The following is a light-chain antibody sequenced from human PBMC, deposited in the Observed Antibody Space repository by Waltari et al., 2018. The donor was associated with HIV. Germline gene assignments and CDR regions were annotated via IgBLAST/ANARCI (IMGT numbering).Light chain of an antibody. CDR2: RNH. CDR3: AAWDDSLSGYV. Sequence: QSVLTPPPSASGTPGQTVPIACSGGSSNIGSNYAFWYQLLPGTAPNLLLYRNHQRPSGVPDRLSGSKSGTSASLAISGLRSEDEADYYCAAWDDSLSGYVFGTGTKVTVL. J-gene: IGLJ1*01. V-gene: IGLV1-47*01. CDR1: SSNIGSNY.